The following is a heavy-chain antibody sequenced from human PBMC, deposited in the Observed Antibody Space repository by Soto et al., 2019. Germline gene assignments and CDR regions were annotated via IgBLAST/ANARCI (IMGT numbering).Heavy chain of an antibody. Sequence: LSLTCTVSGGSISSGTFYWSWFRQHPGKGLEWIGYIYYTGNTYYNPSLKSRLTISVDTSKNQFSLTLSSVTAADTAVYYCARVGRVSNGGYLDYWGQGTLVTVSS. CDR2: IYYTGNT. D-gene: IGHD3-22*01. CDR3: ARVGRVSNGGYLDY. V-gene: IGHV4-31*03. CDR1: GGSISSGTFY. J-gene: IGHJ4*02.